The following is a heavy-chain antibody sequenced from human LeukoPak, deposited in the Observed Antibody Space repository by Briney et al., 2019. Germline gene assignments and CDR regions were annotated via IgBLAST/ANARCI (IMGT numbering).Heavy chain of an antibody. CDR3: VRDWDHYDFDS. CDR2: INPAGNYQ. J-gene: IGHJ5*01. V-gene: IGHV3-74*01. CDR1: GFTFSNYW. Sequence: GGSLRLSCAASGFTFSNYWIHWVRQAPGKGLVWVSRINPAGNYQNYADSVKGRFTISRDNAKNIVYLLMNSLRAEDTALFYCVRDWDHYDFDSWGQGTLVTVSS. D-gene: IGHD3-3*01.